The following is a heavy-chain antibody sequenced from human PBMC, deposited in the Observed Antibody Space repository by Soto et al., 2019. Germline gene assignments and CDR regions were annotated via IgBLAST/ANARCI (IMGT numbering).Heavy chain of an antibody. CDR1: GFTFSNSA. CDR2: IGRTNNT. Sequence: GGSLRLSCAASGFTFSNSAMTWVRQALGKGPEWVSSIGRTNNTHYADSVKGRFAISRDNTQNTLYLQMNSLTAEDTAVYFCAKVDAYSYRTDHWGQGTLVTVSS. D-gene: IGHD3-16*02. CDR3: AKVDAYSYRTDH. J-gene: IGHJ4*02. V-gene: IGHV3-23*01.